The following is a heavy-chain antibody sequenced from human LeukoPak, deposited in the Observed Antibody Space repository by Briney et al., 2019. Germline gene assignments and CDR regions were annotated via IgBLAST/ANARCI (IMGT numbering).Heavy chain of an antibody. D-gene: IGHD5-18*01. CDR3: AKGDTAMASYYYYMDV. CDR2: ISGSGGST. V-gene: IGHV3-23*01. Sequence: GGSLRLSCAASGFTVSSNYMSWVRQAPGKGLEWVSAISGSGGSTYYADSVKGRFTISRDNSKNTLYLQMNSLRAEDTAVYYCAKGDTAMASYYYYMDVWGKGTTVTISS. J-gene: IGHJ6*03. CDR1: GFTVSSNY.